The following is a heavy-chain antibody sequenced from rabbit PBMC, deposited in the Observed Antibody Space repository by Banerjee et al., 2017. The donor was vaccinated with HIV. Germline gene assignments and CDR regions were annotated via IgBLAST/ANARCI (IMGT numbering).Heavy chain of an antibody. CDR1: GVSFSGNSY. J-gene: IGHJ4*01. CDR2: IDTGSSGFS. V-gene: IGHV1S40*01. Sequence: QSLEESGGDLVRPGASLTLTCIASGVSFSGNSYMCWVRQAPGKGLEWIVCIDTGSSGFSYFASWAKGRFTISKTSSTTVTLQMTSLTAADTATYFCARDLTDVIGWNFGWWGPGTLVTV. CDR3: ARDLTDVIGWNFGW. D-gene: IGHD1-1*01.